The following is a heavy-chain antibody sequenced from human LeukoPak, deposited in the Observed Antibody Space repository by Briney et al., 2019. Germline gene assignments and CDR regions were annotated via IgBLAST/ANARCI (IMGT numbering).Heavy chain of an antibody. V-gene: IGHV3-23*01. CDR1: GFTFSSYA. D-gene: IGHD3-22*01. Sequence: GGSLRLSCAASGFTFSSYAMSWVRQAPGKGLEWVSAISGSGGSTYYADSVKGRFTISRDNSENTLYLQINGLRAEDTAVYYCAKVGKFIMIVVGPFDYWGQGTLVTVSS. CDR2: ISGSGGST. J-gene: IGHJ4*02. CDR3: AKVGKFIMIVVGPFDY.